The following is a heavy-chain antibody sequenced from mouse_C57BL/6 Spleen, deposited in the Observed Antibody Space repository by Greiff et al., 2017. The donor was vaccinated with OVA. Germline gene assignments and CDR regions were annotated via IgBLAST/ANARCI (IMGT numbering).Heavy chain of an antibody. CDR1: GFTFSDYG. Sequence: EVQGVESGGGLVKPGGSLKLSCAASGFTFSDYGMHWVRQAPEKGLEWVAYISSGSSTIYYADTVKGRFTISRDNAKNTLFLQMTSLRSEDTAMYYCARVTTVVYWYFDVWGTGTTVTVSS. D-gene: IGHD1-1*01. V-gene: IGHV5-17*01. CDR2: ISSGSSTI. J-gene: IGHJ1*03. CDR3: ARVTTVVYWYFDV.